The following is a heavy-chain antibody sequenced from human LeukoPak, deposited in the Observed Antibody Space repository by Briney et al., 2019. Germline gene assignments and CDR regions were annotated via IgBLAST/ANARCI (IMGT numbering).Heavy chain of an antibody. CDR2: ITSSSSYI. CDR1: GFSFSSYT. CDR3: ARDHVVRGVIPYYFDY. J-gene: IGHJ4*02. Sequence: GGSLRLSCAASGFSFSSYTMNWVRQAPGKGLEWVSSITSSSSYIYYADSVKGRFTISRDNAKNSLYLQMNSLRAEDTAVYYCARDHVVRGVIPYYFDYWGQGTLVTVSS. V-gene: IGHV3-21*01. D-gene: IGHD3-10*01.